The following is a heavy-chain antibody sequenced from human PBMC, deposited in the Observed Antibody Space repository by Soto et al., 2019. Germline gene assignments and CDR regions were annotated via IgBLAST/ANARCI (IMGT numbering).Heavy chain of an antibody. CDR2: IYHTGTT. J-gene: IGHJ6*02. CDR1: GGSINSGGYS. D-gene: IGHD2-15*01. Sequence: SETLSLTCTVSGGSINSGGYSWTWIRQPPGKGLEWIGFIYHTGTTYYNPSLKSRVTIAVDRSKNQFSLKLNSVTAADTAVYYCARVAYCSGGSCYSGYYYYGVDVWGQGTTVTVSS. CDR3: ARVAYCSGGSCYSGYYYYGVDV. V-gene: IGHV4-30-2*01.